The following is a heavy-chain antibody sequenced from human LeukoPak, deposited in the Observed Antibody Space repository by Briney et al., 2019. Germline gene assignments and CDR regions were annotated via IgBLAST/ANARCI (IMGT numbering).Heavy chain of an antibody. V-gene: IGHV3-21*01. CDR1: GFTFSNHA. CDR3: AKEAFDSSGSSDY. D-gene: IGHD3-22*01. CDR2: ISSSSSYI. J-gene: IGHJ4*02. Sequence: GGSLRLSCVASGFTFSNHAMHWLRQAPGKGLEWVSSISSSSSYIYYADSVKGRFTISRDNSKNTLYLQMNSLRAEDTAVYYCAKEAFDSSGSSDYWGQGTLVTVSS.